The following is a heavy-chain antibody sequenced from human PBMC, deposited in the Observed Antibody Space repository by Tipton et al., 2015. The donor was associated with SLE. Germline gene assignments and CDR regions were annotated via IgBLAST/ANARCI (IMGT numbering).Heavy chain of an antibody. J-gene: IGHJ6*02. D-gene: IGHD2-15*01. V-gene: IGHV4-59*08. CDR3: ARHSYCSGGSCSRTYYYGVDV. Sequence: TLSLTCTVSGGSISSYYWSWIRQPPGKGLEWIGYIYYSGSTNYNPSLKSRVTISVDTSKNQFSLKLSSVTAADTAVYYCARHSYCSGGSCSRTYYYGVDVWGQGTTVTVSS. CDR1: GGSISSYY. CDR2: IYYSGST.